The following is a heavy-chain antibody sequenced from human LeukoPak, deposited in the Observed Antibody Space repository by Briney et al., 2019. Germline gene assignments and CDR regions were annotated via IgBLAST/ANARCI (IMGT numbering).Heavy chain of an antibody. CDR3: VKDYSTIPAAANPLFDY. D-gene: IGHD6-13*01. J-gene: IGHJ4*02. CDR1: GFTFSSYA. Sequence: GGSLRLSCEASGFTFSSYAVAWVRQAPGKGLEWVSGITGSGDTTFYADSVKGRFTISRDNSKNTLYLQMHSLRAEDTAVYYCVKDYSTIPAAANPLFDYWGQGALVTVSS. V-gene: IGHV3-23*01. CDR2: ITGSGDTT.